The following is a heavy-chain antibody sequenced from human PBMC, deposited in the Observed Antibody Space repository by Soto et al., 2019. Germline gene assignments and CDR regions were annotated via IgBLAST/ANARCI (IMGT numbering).Heavy chain of an antibody. V-gene: IGHV1-46*01. J-gene: IGHJ4*02. Sequence: GASVKVSCKASGYTFTSYFIHWVRQAPGQGLEWMGTINPSGGYTAYAQKFQGRVTMTRDTSTSTVYMELSSLSSEDTAVYYCARCRGFASYFPLDYWGQGTLVTVSS. D-gene: IGHD1-26*01. CDR2: INPSGGYT. CDR1: GYTFTSYF. CDR3: ARCRGFASYFPLDY.